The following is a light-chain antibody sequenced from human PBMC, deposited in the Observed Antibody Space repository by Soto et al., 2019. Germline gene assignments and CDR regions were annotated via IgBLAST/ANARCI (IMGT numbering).Light chain of an antibody. J-gene: IGLJ1*01. CDR2: EVS. Sequence: QSVLTQPASVSGSPGQSITISCTGTSSDVGGYKYVSWYQQHPGKAPELMIYEVSNRPSGVSNRFSGSKSGNTASLTISGLQAEDEADYYCSSYTSSSTLAVFGTGPKLTVL. V-gene: IGLV2-14*01. CDR3: SSYTSSSTLAV. CDR1: SSDVGGYKY.